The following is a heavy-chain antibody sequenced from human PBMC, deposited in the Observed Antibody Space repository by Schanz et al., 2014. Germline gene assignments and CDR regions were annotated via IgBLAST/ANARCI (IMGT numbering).Heavy chain of an antibody. CDR2: ISPYNGNT. CDR3: ARDGVDAAAGGNY. Sequence: QVQLVQSGAEVKEPGASVKVSCEASRYTFNTYGLNWVRQAPGQGLEWMGWISPYNGNTNYAPKVQGRVTVTTDTSTSTVYMELSSLRSEDTAVYYCARDGVDAAAGGNYWGQGTLDTVSS. CDR1: RYTFNTYG. V-gene: IGHV1-18*01. J-gene: IGHJ4*02. D-gene: IGHD6-13*01.